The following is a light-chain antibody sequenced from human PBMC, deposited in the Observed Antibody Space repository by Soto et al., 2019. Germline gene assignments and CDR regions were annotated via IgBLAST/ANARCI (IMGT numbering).Light chain of an antibody. CDR1: QDISNH. CDR3: QQLFDSPIT. V-gene: IGKV1-9*01. CDR2: AAS. Sequence: DIQMTHSPSSLSASVGDRVTITCQASQDISNHLNWYQQKPGKPPQLLIYAASTLESGAPSRFSAAVSGTEFSLTITSLQPEDFATYYCQQLFDSPITFGQGTRLEN. J-gene: IGKJ5*01.